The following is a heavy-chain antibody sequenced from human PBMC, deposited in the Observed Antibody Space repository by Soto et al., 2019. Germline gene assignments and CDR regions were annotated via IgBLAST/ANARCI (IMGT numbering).Heavy chain of an antibody. V-gene: IGHV1-69*13. CDR3: ARDFGSGYNWFDP. CDR1: GGTFSIYA. Sequence: SVKVSCKASGGTFSIYATSWVRQAPGQGLEWMGGIIPIFGTANYAQKFQGRVTITADESTSTAYMELSSLRSEDTAVYYCARDFGSGYNWFDPLGQGTLVTVSS. D-gene: IGHD3-3*01. CDR2: IIPIFGTA. J-gene: IGHJ5*02.